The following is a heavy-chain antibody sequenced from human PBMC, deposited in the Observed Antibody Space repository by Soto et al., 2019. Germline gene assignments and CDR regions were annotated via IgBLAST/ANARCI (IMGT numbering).Heavy chain of an antibody. CDR2: TYYRSKWYN. D-gene: IGHD3-22*01. Sequence: SQTLSLTCAISGDSVSSNSAAWNWIRQSPSRGLEWLGRTYYRSKWYNDYAVSVKSRITINPDTSKNQSSLQLNSVTPEDTAVYYCAREWYYYDSSGYYAPARFDYWGQGTLVTVSS. CDR1: GDSVSSNSAA. V-gene: IGHV6-1*01. J-gene: IGHJ4*02. CDR3: AREWYYYDSSGYYAPARFDY.